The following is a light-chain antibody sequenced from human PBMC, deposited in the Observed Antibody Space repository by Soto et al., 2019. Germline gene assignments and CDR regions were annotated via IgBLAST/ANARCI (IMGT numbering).Light chain of an antibody. J-gene: IGKJ2*01. CDR3: QQYNSFSSYT. V-gene: IGKV1-5*03. CDR2: KAS. Sequence: DIQMTQSPSTLSASVGDRVTITCRASQSISSWLAWYQQKPGKAPKLLIYKASSLQVGVPPRFSGRGSGAEFTLTISSLHPDDFATYYCQQYNSFSSYTFGQGTKLEIK. CDR1: QSISSW.